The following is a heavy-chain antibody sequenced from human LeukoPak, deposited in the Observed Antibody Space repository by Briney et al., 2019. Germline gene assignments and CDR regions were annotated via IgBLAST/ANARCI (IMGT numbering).Heavy chain of an antibody. J-gene: IGHJ4*02. CDR2: IYHSGST. V-gene: IGHV4-4*02. D-gene: IGHD5-18*01. CDR3: ARLRYSYGPSNDY. Sequence: PSETLSLTCAVSGGSISSSNWWSWVRQPPGKGLEWIGEIYHSGSTNYNPSLKSRVTISVDKSKNQFSLKLSSVTAADTAVYYCARLRYSYGPSNDYWGQGTLVTVSS. CDR1: GGSISSSNW.